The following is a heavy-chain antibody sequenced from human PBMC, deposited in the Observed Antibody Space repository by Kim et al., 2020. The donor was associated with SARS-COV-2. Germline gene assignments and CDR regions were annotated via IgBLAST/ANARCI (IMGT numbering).Heavy chain of an antibody. V-gene: IGHV1-69*13. Sequence: SVKVSCKASGGTFSSYAISWVRQAPGQGLEWMGGIIPIFGTANYAQKFQGRVTITADESTSTAYMELSSLRSEDTAVYYCARGFGSGSYYRPTTFDYWGQGTLVTVSS. CDR2: IIPIFGTA. CDR3: ARGFGSGSYYRPTTFDY. J-gene: IGHJ4*02. D-gene: IGHD3-10*01. CDR1: GGTFSSYA.